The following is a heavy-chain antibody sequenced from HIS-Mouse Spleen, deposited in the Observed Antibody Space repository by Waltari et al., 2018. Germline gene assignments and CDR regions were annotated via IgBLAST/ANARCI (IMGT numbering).Heavy chain of an antibody. CDR2: IEWDDDK. D-gene: IGHD6-19*01. CDR1: GFSLSTSGMC. CDR3: ARIAEGYSSGWYAFDY. V-gene: IGHV2-70*15. J-gene: IGHJ4*02. Sequence: QVTLRESGPALVKPTQTLTLTCTFSGFSLSTSGMCVSWIRQPPGKALEWLARIEWDDDKYYSTSLNTRLTISKDTSKNQVVLTMTNMDPVDTATYYCARIAEGYSSGWYAFDYWGQGTLVTVSS.